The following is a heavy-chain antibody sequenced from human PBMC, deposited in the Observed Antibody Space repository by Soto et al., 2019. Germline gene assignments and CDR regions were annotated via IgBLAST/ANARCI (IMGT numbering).Heavy chain of an antibody. Sequence: SETLSLTCTVSGGSISGHYWSWIRQPPGKGLEWIGYRYYSGSAKYNPSLKSRVTISVDTSKRQFSLRLTSVTAADTAVYYCARDGYDGSGSPYPAFWGPGTQVTVSS. J-gene: IGHJ4*02. CDR2: RYYSGSA. V-gene: IGHV4-59*11. CDR3: ARDGYDGSGSPYPAF. CDR1: GGSISGHY. D-gene: IGHD3-10*01.